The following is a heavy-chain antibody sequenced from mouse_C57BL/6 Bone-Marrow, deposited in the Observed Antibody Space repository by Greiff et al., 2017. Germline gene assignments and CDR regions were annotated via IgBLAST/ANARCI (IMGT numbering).Heavy chain of an antibody. Sequence: QVQLQQSGSELRSSGSSVKLSCKDFDSEVFPIAYMSWVRQKPGHGFEWIGGILPSIGRTIYGEKFEDKATLDADTLSNTAYLELNSLTSEDSAIYYCARHYGNYQLYFDVWGTGTTVTVSS. J-gene: IGHJ1*03. CDR3: ARHYGNYQLYFDV. D-gene: IGHD2-1*01. CDR1: DSEVFPIAY. V-gene: IGHV15-2*01. CDR2: ILPSIGRT.